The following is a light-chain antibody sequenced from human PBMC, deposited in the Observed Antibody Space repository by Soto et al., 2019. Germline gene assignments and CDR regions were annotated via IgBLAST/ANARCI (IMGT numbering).Light chain of an antibody. J-gene: IGKJ4*01. V-gene: IGKV1-5*01. CDR3: QQYNSYSRLT. CDR1: QSISSW. CDR2: DAS. Sequence: DIQMTQSPSTLSASVGDRVTITCRASQSISSWLAWYQQKPGKAPKLLIYDASSLESGVPSRFSRSGSGTEFTLTISSLQPDDFATYYCQQYNSYSRLTFGGGTKVEIK.